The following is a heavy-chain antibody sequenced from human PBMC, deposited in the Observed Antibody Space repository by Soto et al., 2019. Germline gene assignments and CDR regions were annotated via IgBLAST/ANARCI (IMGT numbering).Heavy chain of an antibody. CDR2: ISAYNGNT. D-gene: IGHD1-26*01. J-gene: IGHJ6*02. Sequence: ASVKVSCKASGYTFTSYGITWVRHAPGQGLEWMGWISAYNGNTNYAQKLQGRVTMTTDTSTSTAYMELRSLRSDNMAAYYCARVHWSFWEYYFYGIDVWGQGTTVTVSS. CDR3: ARVHWSFWEYYFYGIDV. V-gene: IGHV1-18*03. CDR1: GYTFTSYG.